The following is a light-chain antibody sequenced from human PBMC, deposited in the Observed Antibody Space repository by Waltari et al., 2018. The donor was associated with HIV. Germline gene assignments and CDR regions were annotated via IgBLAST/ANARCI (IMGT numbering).Light chain of an antibody. CDR2: DNN. J-gene: IGLJ2*01. Sequence: QSVLTQPPPVPAAPGQKVSTSCSRSSSNIGNHYVSWYQQSPGTAPKRLIYDNNKRPSGIPDRCSGSKSGPSATLGVTGLQTGDEADYYCGTWDSSLRAVVFGGGTKLTVL. CDR1: SSNIGNHY. V-gene: IGLV1-51*01. CDR3: GTWDSSLRAVV.